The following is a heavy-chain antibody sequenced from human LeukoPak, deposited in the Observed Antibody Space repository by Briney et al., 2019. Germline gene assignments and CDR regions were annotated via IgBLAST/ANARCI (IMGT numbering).Heavy chain of an antibody. CDR1: GGSFSGYY. CDR2: IYHSGST. CDR3: AMSSSDAFDI. J-gene: IGHJ3*02. Sequence: SETLSLTCAVYGGSFSGYYWSWIRQPPGKGLEWIGEIYHSGSTNYNPSLKSRVAISVDTSKNQFSLKLSSVTAADTAVYYCAMSSSDAFDIWGQGTMVTVSS. D-gene: IGHD6-6*01. V-gene: IGHV4-34*01.